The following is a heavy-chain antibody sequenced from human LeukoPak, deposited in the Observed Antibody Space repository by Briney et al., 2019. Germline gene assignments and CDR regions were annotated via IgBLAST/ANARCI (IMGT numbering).Heavy chain of an antibody. J-gene: IGHJ3*02. CDR1: GGSISSSSYY. CDR3: SYSSNYYDSSGTGPPAFDI. V-gene: IGHV4-39*07. Sequence: SETLSLTCTVSGGSISSSSYYWGWIRQPPGKGLEWIGSIYYSGSTYYNPSLKGRVTISVDTSKNQFSLKLSSVTAADTAVYYCSYSSNYYDSSGTGPPAFDIWGQGTMVTVSS. CDR2: IYYSGST. D-gene: IGHD3-22*01.